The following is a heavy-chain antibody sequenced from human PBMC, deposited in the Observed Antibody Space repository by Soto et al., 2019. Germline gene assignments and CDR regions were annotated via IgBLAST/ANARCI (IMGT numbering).Heavy chain of an antibody. D-gene: IGHD2-15*01. CDR3: ASLTGYCSCGSCYSGSHFDY. CDR1: GGSISSSSYY. CDR2: IYYSGSS. Sequence: QLQLQESGPGLVKPSETLSLTCTVSGGSISSSSYYWGWIRHPPGKGLEWIGSIYYSGSSYYNPSFMGRVTIAVDTTKNEFSQKLSSVTAADTAVYYCASLTGYCSCGSCYSGSHFDYWGQGTLVTVSS. V-gene: IGHV4-39*01. J-gene: IGHJ4*02.